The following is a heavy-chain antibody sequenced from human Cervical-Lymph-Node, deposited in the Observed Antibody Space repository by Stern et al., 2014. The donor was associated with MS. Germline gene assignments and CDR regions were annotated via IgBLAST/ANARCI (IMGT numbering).Heavy chain of an antibody. CDR2: INPNTGDT. Sequence: MQLVESEAEVKKPGASVRLSCKASGYVFTAYYIHWVRQAPGQGLEWMGRINPNTGDTDYEQNFQGRVTMSRDRSITTAYMELSSLGSDDTATYYCATAGPAFWFDPWGQGTLVTVSS. D-gene: IGHD3-3*02. CDR1: GYVFTAYY. V-gene: IGHV1-2*06. CDR3: ATAGPAFWFDP. J-gene: IGHJ5*02.